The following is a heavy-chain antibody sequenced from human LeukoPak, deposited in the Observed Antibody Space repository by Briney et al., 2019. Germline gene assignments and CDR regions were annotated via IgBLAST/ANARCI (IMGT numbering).Heavy chain of an antibody. V-gene: IGHV3-21*01. CDR1: GFTFSSYS. J-gene: IGHJ6*02. CDR3: ARATEQLVYGMDV. Sequence: PGGSLRLSCAASGFTFSSYSMNWVRQAPGKGLEWVSSISSSSSYIYYADSVKGRFTISRDNAKNSLYLQMNSLRAEDTAVYYCARATEQLVYGMDVWGQGTTVTVSS. CDR2: ISSSSSYI. D-gene: IGHD6-6*01.